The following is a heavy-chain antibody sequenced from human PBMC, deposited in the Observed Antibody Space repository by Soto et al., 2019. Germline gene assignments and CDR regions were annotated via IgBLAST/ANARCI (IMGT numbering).Heavy chain of an antibody. Sequence: GWSLRLSCASSGCTFGSYGMHWFRHAPGKGLGWVAVISYEGGNKYYADSLKGRFTISRDNSKNTLYLQMNSLRAEDTAVYYCAKDFWSGYSSGMDVWGQGTTVTVSS. CDR3: AKDFWSGYSSGMDV. CDR1: GCTFGSYG. D-gene: IGHD3-3*01. J-gene: IGHJ6*02. V-gene: IGHV3-30*18. CDR2: ISYEGGNK.